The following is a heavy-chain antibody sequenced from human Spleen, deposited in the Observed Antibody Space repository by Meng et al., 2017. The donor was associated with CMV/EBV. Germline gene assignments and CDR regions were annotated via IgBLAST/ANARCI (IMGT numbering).Heavy chain of an antibody. J-gene: IGHJ6*02. V-gene: IGHV4-34*01. CDR2: IRHSGSV. CDR3: ARVLRGPKPAYYYYGMDV. Sequence: SETLSLTCTVYGGSFSGSYWSWIRQPSGKGLEWIGEIRHSGSVHYNPSLKSRVTISVDTSKNQFSLKLSSVTAADTAVYYCARVLRGPKPAYYYYGMDVWGQGTTVTVSS. CDR1: GGSFSGSY.